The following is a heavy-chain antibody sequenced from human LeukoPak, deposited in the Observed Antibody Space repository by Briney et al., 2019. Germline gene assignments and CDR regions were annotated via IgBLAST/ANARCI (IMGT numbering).Heavy chain of an antibody. J-gene: IGHJ4*02. CDR2: IYHSGST. D-gene: IGHD2-21*01. V-gene: IGHV4-38-2*02. CDR3: ARHIEDYFDY. Sequence: PSETLSLTCTVSGYSISSGYYWGWIRQPPGKGLEWIGSIYHSGSTYYNPSLKSRVTISVDTSKNQFSLKLSSVTAADTAVYYCARHIEDYFDYWGQGTLVTVSS. CDR1: GYSISSGYY.